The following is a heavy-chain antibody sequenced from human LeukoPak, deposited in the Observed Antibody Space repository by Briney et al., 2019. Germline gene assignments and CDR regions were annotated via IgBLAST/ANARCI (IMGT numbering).Heavy chain of an antibody. CDR3: ARRGAGSGYADY. Sequence: PSETLSLTCAVYGGSSSGYYWSWIRQPPGKGLEWIGEINHSGSTNYNPSLKSRVTISVDTSKNQFSLKLSSVTAADTAVYYCARRGAGSGYADYWGQGTLVTVSS. J-gene: IGHJ4*02. V-gene: IGHV4-34*01. CDR1: GGSSSGYY. CDR2: INHSGST. D-gene: IGHD5-12*01.